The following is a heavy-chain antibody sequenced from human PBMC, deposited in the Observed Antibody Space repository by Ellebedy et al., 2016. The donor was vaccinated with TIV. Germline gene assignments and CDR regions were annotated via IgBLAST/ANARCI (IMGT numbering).Heavy chain of an antibody. CDR1: GFTFTDFF. CDR2: MSVTGQTI. D-gene: IGHD3-10*01. J-gene: IGHJ5*02. Sequence: GESLKISCAASGFTFTDFFMTWVRQAPGKGLEWLSYMSVTGQTIFYADAVKGRFTISRDNANNLLFLEMNSLRVEDKAVYYCARLHAVGAYYLETWGQGALVTVSP. V-gene: IGHV3-11*01. CDR3: ARLHAVGAYYLET.